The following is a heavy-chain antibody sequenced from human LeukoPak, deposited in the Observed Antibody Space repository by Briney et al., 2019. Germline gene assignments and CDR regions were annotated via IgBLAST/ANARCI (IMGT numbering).Heavy chain of an antibody. D-gene: IGHD7-27*01. J-gene: IGHJ4*02. CDR2: ISSISSTI. Sequence: GGSLRLSCVASGFILSSYRMNWVRPAPAKGREWVSYISSISSTIYYADSMKGRFTISRDNAKNSLYLQMNSLRAEDTAVYYCGRPRGANWGFDYWGQGTLVTVSS. CDR1: GFILSSYR. V-gene: IGHV3-48*01. CDR3: GRPRGANWGFDY.